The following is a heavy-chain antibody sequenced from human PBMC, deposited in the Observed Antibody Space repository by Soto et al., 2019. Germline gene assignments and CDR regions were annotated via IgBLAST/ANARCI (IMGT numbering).Heavy chain of an antibody. CDR3: AREINYYDSSGDSWFDP. J-gene: IGHJ5*02. CDR2: IYHTGTT. D-gene: IGHD3-22*01. CDR1: AGSINSGDYS. Sequence: SETLSLTCTVSAGSINSGDYSWTWIRQPPGKGLEWIGYIYHTGTTYYNMSLKSRVTISVDRSKNQFSLKLSSVTAADTAVYYCAREINYYDSSGDSWFDPWGQGTLVTVSS. V-gene: IGHV4-30-2*01.